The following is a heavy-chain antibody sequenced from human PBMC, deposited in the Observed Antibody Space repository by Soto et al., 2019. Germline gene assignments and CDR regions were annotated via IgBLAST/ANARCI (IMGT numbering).Heavy chain of an antibody. V-gene: IGHV1-2*02. J-gene: IGHJ6*01. CDR2: INPNSGDT. Sequence: GASVKVSCKASGYTFTGYYVHWVRQAPGQGLEWMGWINPNSGDTYFAQRFQGRVTMNRDTSIRTAYMELRSLTSDDTAEYYCAKGGVIVEAATIVYLYNGMGGWGPGTTGTGS. D-gene: IGHD6-13*01. CDR3: AKGGVIVEAATIVYLYNGMGG. CDR1: GYTFTGYY.